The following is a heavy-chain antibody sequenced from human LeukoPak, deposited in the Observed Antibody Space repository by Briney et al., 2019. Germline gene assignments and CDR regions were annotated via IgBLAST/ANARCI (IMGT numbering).Heavy chain of an antibody. CDR1: GYTFTSYD. CDR2: MNPNSGNT. Sequence: ASVKVSCKASGYTFTSYDINWVRQATGQGLEWMGWMNPNSGNTGYAQKFQGRVTITRNTSISTAYVELSSLRSEDTAVYYCARGDAGYPARNRDYYYYYMDVWGKGTTVTVSS. CDR3: ARGDAGYPARNRDYYYYYMDV. D-gene: IGHD6-13*01. V-gene: IGHV1-8*03. J-gene: IGHJ6*03.